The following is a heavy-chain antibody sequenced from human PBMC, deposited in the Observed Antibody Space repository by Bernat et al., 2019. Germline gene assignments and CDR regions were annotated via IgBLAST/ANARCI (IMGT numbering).Heavy chain of an antibody. CDR1: GFTFSSYG. Sequence: QVQLVESGGGVVQPGRSLRLSCAASGFTFSSYGMHWVRQAPGKGLEWVAVIWYDGSNKYYADSVKGRFTISRDNSKNTLYLQMNSLRAEDTAVYYCARVRSGGDSAEYFQHWDQGTLVTVSS. D-gene: IGHD2-21*01. CDR3: ARVRSGGDSAEYFQH. V-gene: IGHV3-33*01. CDR2: IWYDGSNK. J-gene: IGHJ1*01.